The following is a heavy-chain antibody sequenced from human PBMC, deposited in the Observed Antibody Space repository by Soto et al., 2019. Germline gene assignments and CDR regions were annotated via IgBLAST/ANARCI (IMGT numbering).Heavy chain of an antibody. CDR1: GFTFSSDT. J-gene: IGHJ6*02. V-gene: IGHV3-48*02. CDR2: ISETSSTI. CDR3: VRDSGYGMDV. Sequence: EPQLVESGGDIVQPGGSLRLSCTASGFTFSSDTINWVRQAPGKGPEWLSYISETSSTIYYSYSVKGRFTVSRDNAKNSAYLEMNFLRDEDTAVYYCVRDSGYGMDVWGQGTTVTVSS. D-gene: IGHD3-10*01.